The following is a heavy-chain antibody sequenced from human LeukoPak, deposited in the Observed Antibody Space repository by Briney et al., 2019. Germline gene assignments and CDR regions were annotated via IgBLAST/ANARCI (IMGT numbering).Heavy chain of an antibody. CDR3: ARAVVAAPHDAFDI. J-gene: IGHJ3*02. CDR2: INSDGSST. CDR1: GFTFSSYW. D-gene: IGHD2-15*01. Sequence: GGSLRLSCAASGFTFSSYWMHWVRQAPGKGLVWVSRINSDGSSTNYADSVKGRFTISRDNAKNTLYLQMNSLRAEDTAVYYCARAVVAAPHDAFDIWGQGTMVTVSS. V-gene: IGHV3-74*01.